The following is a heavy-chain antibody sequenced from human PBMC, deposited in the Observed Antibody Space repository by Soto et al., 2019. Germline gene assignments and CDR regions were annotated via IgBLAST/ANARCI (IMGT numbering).Heavy chain of an antibody. Sequence: QVQLVQSGAEVKKPGASVKVSCKASGYTFTSYAMHWVRQAPGQRLEWMGWINAGNGNTKYSQEFQGRVTITRDTSASTAYMELSSLRSEDTAVYYCARNLMDYDILTGYYMGYYFDYWGQGTLVTVSS. CDR2: INAGNGNT. CDR1: GYTFTSYA. V-gene: IGHV1-3*01. CDR3: ARNLMDYDILTGYYMGYYFDY. J-gene: IGHJ4*02. D-gene: IGHD3-9*01.